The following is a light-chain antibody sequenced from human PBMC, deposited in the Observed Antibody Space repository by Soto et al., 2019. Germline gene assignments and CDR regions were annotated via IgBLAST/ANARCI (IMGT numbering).Light chain of an antibody. CDR2: EVS. CDR1: NSDVGAFNY. Sequence: QSVLTQPASVSGSPGQSIAITCPGTNSDVGAFNYVSWYQQHPDKAPKLMIYEVSNRPSGVSNRFSGSKSVNTATLTISGLQTEDEADYYCGSYTTSSTRVFGTGTKVTVL. CDR3: GSYTTSSTRV. V-gene: IGLV2-14*03. J-gene: IGLJ1*01.